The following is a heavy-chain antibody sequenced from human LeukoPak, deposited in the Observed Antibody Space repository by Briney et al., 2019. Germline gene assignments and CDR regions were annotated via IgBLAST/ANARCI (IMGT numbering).Heavy chain of an antibody. V-gene: IGHV3-48*04. CDR3: ARDVVAGPEGIYYYGMDV. D-gene: IGHD6-19*01. J-gene: IGHJ6*02. CDR1: GFTFSSYS. Sequence: PGGSLRLSCAASGFTFSSYSMNWVRQAPGKGLEWVSYISSSGSTIYYADSVKGRFTISRDNAKNSLYLQMNSLRAEDTAVYYCARDVVAGPEGIYYYGMDVWGQGTTVTVSS. CDR2: ISSSGSTI.